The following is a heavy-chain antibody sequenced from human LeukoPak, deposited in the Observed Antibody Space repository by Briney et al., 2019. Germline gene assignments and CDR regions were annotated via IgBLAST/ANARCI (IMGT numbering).Heavy chain of an antibody. Sequence: GGSLRLSRAASGFTFSSYAMSWVRQAPGKGLEWVSAISGSGGSTYYADSVKGRFTISRDNSKNTLYLQMNSLRAEDTAVYYCAKDPIWRGDAFDIWGQGTMVTVSS. CDR3: AKDPIWRGDAFDI. CDR2: ISGSGGST. J-gene: IGHJ3*02. D-gene: IGHD3-3*01. V-gene: IGHV3-23*01. CDR1: GFTFSSYA.